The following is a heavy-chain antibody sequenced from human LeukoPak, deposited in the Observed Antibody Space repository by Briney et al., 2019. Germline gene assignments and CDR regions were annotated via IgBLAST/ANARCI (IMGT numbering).Heavy chain of an antibody. D-gene: IGHD4-4*01. Sequence: PGGSLRLSCAASGFTFSSYAMHWVRQAPGKGLEWVVVISYDGSNKYYADSVKGRFTISRDNSKNTLYLQMNSLRAEDTAVYYCARGSSNYWSSGMDVWGQGTTVTVSS. CDR1: GFTFSSYA. J-gene: IGHJ6*02. V-gene: IGHV3-30-3*01. CDR3: ARGSSNYWSSGMDV. CDR2: ISYDGSNK.